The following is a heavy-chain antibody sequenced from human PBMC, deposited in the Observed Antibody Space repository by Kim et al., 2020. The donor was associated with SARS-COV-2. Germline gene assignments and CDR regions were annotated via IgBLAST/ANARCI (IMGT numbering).Heavy chain of an antibody. CDR2: IKQDGSEK. CDR1: GFTFSSYW. CDR3: AREGLVGWIQLWLQAFDY. J-gene: IGHJ4*02. Sequence: GGSLRLSCAASGFTFSSYWMSWIRQAPGKGLEWVANIKQDGSEKYYVDSVKGRFTISRDNAKNSLYLQMNSLRAEDTAVYYCAREGLVGWIQLWLQAFDYWGQGTLVTVSS. D-gene: IGHD5-18*01. V-gene: IGHV3-7*01.